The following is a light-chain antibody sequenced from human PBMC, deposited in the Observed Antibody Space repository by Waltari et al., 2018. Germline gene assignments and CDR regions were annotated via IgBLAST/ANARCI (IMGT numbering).Light chain of an antibody. Sequence: EIVLTQSPATLSLSPGDRATLSCRASQSIGTFLAWLQQKPGQAPSLLLYDASYRATDIPARFSGAGSGTDFTLTISSLEPEDFAVYFCQQRSDWPRTFGQGTRVEIK. CDR3: QQRSDWPRT. J-gene: IGKJ1*01. V-gene: IGKV3-11*01. CDR1: QSIGTF. CDR2: DAS.